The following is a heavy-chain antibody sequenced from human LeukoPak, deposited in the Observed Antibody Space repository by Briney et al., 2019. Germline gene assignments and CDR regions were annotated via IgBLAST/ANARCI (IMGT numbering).Heavy chain of an antibody. J-gene: IGHJ4*02. Sequence: GGSLRLSCAASGFTFSSYSMAWVRQAPGKGLEWVSFIIGSATTIYYSDSVKGRFTISRDNAKNSLFLQVNSLRDEDTAVYYCARVRSGYYFDYWGQGTLVTVSS. CDR2: IIGSATTI. CDR1: GFTFSSYS. CDR3: ARVRSGYYFDY. V-gene: IGHV3-48*02.